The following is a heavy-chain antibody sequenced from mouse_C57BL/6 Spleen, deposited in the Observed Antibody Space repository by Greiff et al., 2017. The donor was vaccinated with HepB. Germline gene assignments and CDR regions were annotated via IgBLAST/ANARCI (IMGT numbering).Heavy chain of an antibody. Sequence: QVQLKQPGTELVKPGASVKLSCKASGYTFTSYWMHWVKQRPGQGLEWIGNINPSNGGTNYNEKLKSKATLTVDKSSSTAYMQLSSLTSEDSAVYYCARPYYSNYDWYFDVWGTGTTVTVSS. V-gene: IGHV1-53*01. CDR1: GYTFTSYW. J-gene: IGHJ1*03. CDR2: INPSNGGT. D-gene: IGHD2-5*01. CDR3: ARPYYSNYDWYFDV.